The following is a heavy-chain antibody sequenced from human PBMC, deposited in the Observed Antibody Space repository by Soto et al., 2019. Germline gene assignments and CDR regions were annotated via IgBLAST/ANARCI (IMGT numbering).Heavy chain of an antibody. Sequence: EVQLVETGGGLTQPGGSLRLSCAASGFTVSSNYMSWVRQAPGKGLEWVSVIYSGGSTYNADSVKGRFTISRDNSKNTLDLQMNSLRAEDTAVYYCARGIFRSGYAPDAFDIWGPGTMVSVSS. CDR3: ARGIFRSGYAPDAFDI. D-gene: IGHD3-3*01. CDR2: IYSGGST. CDR1: GFTVSSNY. J-gene: IGHJ3*02. V-gene: IGHV3-53*02.